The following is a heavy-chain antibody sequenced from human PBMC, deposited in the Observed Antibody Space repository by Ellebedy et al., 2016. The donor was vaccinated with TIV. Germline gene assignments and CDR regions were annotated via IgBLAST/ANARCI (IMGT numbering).Heavy chain of an antibody. D-gene: IGHD1-26*01. J-gene: IGHJ6*03. Sequence: GGSLRLXXAASGFTFSSYAMHWVRQAPGKGLEWVAVISYDGSNKYYADSVKGRFTISRDNSKNTLYLQMNSLRAEDTAVYYCARESSGSYFYYYYYYMDVWGKGTTVTVSS. CDR3: ARESSGSYFYYYYYYMDV. V-gene: IGHV3-30-3*01. CDR2: ISYDGSNK. CDR1: GFTFSSYA.